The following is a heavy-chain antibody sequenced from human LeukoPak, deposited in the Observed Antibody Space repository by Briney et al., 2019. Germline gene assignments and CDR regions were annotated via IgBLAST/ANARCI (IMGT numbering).Heavy chain of an antibody. J-gene: IGHJ4*02. Sequence: GASVKVSCKASGYTFTAYYMHWVRQAPGQGLEWMGWINLNSGGTNYAQKFQGRVTMTRDTSISAAYMELSRLGSDDTAVYYCARVAGGDSYYFDFWGQGTLVTVSS. D-gene: IGHD2-21*02. CDR2: INLNSGGT. V-gene: IGHV1-2*02. CDR3: ARVAGGDSYYFDF. CDR1: GYTFTAYY.